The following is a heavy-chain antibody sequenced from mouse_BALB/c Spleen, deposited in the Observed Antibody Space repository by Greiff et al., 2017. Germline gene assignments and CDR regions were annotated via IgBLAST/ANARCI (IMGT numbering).Heavy chain of an antibody. CDR2: ISSGGSYT. CDR1: GFTFSSYT. D-gene: IGHD2-4*01. CDR3: TRDYDYDALYYFDY. V-gene: IGHV5-6-4*01. Sequence: EVQLVESGGGLVKPGGSLKLSCAASGFTFSSYTMSWVRQTPEKRLEWVATISSGGSYTYYPDSVKGRFTISRDNAKNTLYLQMSSLKSEDTAMYYCTRDYDYDALYYFDYWGQGTTLTVSS. J-gene: IGHJ2*01.